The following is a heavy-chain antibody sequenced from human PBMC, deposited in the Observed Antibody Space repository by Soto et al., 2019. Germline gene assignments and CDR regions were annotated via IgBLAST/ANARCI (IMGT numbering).Heavy chain of an antibody. V-gene: IGHV4-30-4*01. CDR2: IYYSGNT. Sequence: PSETLSLTCSVSGGSISSGYYYWIWIRQPPGKGLEWIVNIYYSGNTYYNPSLNSRLIISIDTSNNQFSLKVGSVTAANTAVYYCVISSLYGMDVWGQGTTVTVSS. CDR3: VISSLYGMDV. J-gene: IGHJ6*02. CDR1: GGSISSGYYY.